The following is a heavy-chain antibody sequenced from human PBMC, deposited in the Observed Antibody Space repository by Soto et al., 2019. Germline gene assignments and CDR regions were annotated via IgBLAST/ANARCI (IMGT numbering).Heavy chain of an antibody. J-gene: IGHJ6*02. CDR2: LIPIFCTA. CDR1: GGTFSSYA. CDR3: ARDTSSSIAARDYYYGMDV. D-gene: IGHD6-6*01. V-gene: IGHV1-69*13. Sequence: SVKVSCKASGGTFSSYAISWVRQAPGQGLAWMGGLIPIFCTANYAQKFQGKVTITADESTSTAYMELSSLRSEDTAVYYCARDTSSSIAARDYYYGMDVWGQGTTVTVSS.